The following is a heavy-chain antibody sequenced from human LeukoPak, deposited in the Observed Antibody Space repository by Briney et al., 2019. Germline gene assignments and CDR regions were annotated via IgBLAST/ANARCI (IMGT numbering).Heavy chain of an antibody. D-gene: IGHD4-23*01. V-gene: IGHV1-2*02. CDR3: ARGHYGGNSEDY. CDR2: INPNSGGT. Sequence: ASVKVSCKASRYTFTGYYMHWLRQAPGQGLEWMGWINPNSGGTNYAQKFQGRVTMPRDTSISTAYMELSRLRSDDTAVYYCARGHYGGNSEDYWGQGTLVTVSS. J-gene: IGHJ4*02. CDR1: RYTFTGYY.